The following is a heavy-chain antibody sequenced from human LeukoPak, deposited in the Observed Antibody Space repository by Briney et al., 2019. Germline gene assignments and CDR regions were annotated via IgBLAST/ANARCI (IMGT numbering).Heavy chain of an antibody. V-gene: IGHV4-39*01. CDR2: IYYSGST. Sequence: PSETLSLTCTVSGGSISSSSYYWGWIRQPPGKGLEWIGSIYYSGSTYYNPSLKSRVTISVDTSKSQFSLKLSSVTAADTAVYYCARPQWIGELSPAYWGQGTLVTVSS. CDR3: ARPQWIGELSPAY. CDR1: GGSISSSSYY. D-gene: IGHD3-10*01. J-gene: IGHJ4*02.